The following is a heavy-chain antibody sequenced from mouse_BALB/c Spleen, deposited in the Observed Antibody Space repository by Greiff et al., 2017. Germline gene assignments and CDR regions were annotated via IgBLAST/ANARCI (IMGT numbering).Heavy chain of an antibody. CDR1: GFTFSSYT. J-gene: IGHJ2*01. CDR2: ISNGGGST. V-gene: IGHV5-12-2*01. Sequence: DVKLQESGGGLVQPGGSLKLSCAASGFTFSSYTMSWVRQTPEKRLEWVAYISNGGGSTYYPDTVKGRFTISSDNAKINLYLQMSSQKSEDTGMCYCARRRLGGGFDYWGEGTTLTVSS. CDR3: ARRRLGGGFDY. D-gene: IGHD4-1*01.